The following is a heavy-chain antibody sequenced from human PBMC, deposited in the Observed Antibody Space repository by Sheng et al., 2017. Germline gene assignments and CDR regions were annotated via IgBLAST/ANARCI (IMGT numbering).Heavy chain of an antibody. CDR3: ARALGGTPWDAFDM. CDR1: SYP. J-gene: IGHJ3*02. CDR2: IIPIFGTP. Sequence: SYPVTWVRQAPGQGLEWMGGIIPIFGTPNYAQKFQDRVTITADESTSTAYIELSSLTSEDTAVYYCARALGGTPWDAFDMWGQGTKVTVSS. V-gene: IGHV1-69*01. D-gene: IGHD1-26*01.